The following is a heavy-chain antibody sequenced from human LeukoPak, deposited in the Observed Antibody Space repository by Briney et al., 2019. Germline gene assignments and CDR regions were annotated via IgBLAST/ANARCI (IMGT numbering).Heavy chain of an antibody. Sequence: GGSLRLSCAASGFTFSSYSMNWVRQAPGKGLEWVSYISTSSSTIQYADSVKGRFTISRDNAKNSLYLQMNSLRAEDTAVYYCARDSYGDYWGQGTLVTVSS. D-gene: IGHD3-10*01. CDR2: ISTSSSTI. V-gene: IGHV3-48*04. CDR1: GFTFSSYS. CDR3: ARDSYGDY. J-gene: IGHJ4*02.